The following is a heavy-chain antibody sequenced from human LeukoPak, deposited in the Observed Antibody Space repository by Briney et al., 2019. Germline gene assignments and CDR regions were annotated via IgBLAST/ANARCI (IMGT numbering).Heavy chain of an antibody. CDR1: GGSLSGYY. D-gene: IGHD2-2*01. Sequence: SETLSLTCAVYGGSLSGYYWSWIRQPPGKGLEWIGEINHSGSTNYNPSLKSRVTISVDTSKNQFSLKLGSVTAADTAVYYCARVRYCSSTSCYSKSAFDIWGQGTMVTVSS. J-gene: IGHJ3*02. CDR3: ARVRYCSSTSCYSKSAFDI. V-gene: IGHV4-34*01. CDR2: INHSGST.